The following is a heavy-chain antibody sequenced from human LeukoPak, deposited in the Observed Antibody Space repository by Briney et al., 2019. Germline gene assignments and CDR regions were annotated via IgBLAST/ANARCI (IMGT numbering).Heavy chain of an antibody. CDR1: GFTFDDYA. V-gene: IGHV3-9*01. D-gene: IGHD3-22*01. Sequence: PGRSLRLSCAASGFTFDDYAMHCVRQAPGKGLEWVSGISWNSGSIGYADSVKGRFTISRDNAKNSLYLQMNSLRAEDTALYYCAKGEYYYDSSGYPIDYWGQGTLVTVSS. CDR3: AKGEYYYDSSGYPIDY. J-gene: IGHJ4*02. CDR2: ISWNSGSI.